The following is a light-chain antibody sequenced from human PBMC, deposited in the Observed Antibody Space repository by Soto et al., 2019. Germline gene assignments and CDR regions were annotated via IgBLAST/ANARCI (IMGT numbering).Light chain of an antibody. CDR2: EVI. J-gene: IGLJ1*01. Sequence: QSALTQPASVSGSPGQSITISCTGTSSDVGGYNYVSWYQQYPGKAPKLIIYEVINRPSGVSNRFSGSKSGNTASLTISGLQTEDEADYYCTSYTSGTAPYVFGTGTKLTVL. CDR3: TSYTSGTAPYV. V-gene: IGLV2-14*01. CDR1: SSDVGGYNY.